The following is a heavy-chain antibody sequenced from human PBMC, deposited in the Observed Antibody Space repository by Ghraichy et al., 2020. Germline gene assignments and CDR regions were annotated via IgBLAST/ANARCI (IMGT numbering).Heavy chain of an antibody. CDR2: IHSSGNT. D-gene: IGHD1-26*01. J-gene: IGHJ5*02. CDR1: NGSISPFY. V-gene: IGHV4-4*07. Sequence: SETLSLTCTVSNGSISPFYWSWIRQSAERGLEWIGRIHSSGNTDYNPSLRSRVTLSVDTSKNEFSLKMTSVTAADTGVYFCARDRGSYLQMRFDPWGQGTLVTVSS. CDR3: ARDRGSYLQMRFDP.